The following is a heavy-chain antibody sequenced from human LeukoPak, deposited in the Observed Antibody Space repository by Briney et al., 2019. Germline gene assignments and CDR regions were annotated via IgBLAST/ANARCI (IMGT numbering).Heavy chain of an antibody. CDR1: GFTFGDYA. J-gene: IGHJ4*02. Sequence: PGRSLRLSCTASGFTFGDYAMNWVRQAPGKGLEWVGFIRSKAYGGTTEYAASVKARFTISRDDSKSIAYLQMNSLKTEDTAVYYCSRELYYDSSTYYHGGFDYWGQGTLVTASS. CDR2: IRSKAYGGTT. D-gene: IGHD3-22*01. V-gene: IGHV3-49*04. CDR3: SRELYYDSSTYYHGGFDY.